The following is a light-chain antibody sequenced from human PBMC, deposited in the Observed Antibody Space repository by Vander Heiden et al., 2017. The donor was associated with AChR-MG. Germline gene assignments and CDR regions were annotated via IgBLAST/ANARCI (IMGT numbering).Light chain of an antibody. CDR2: GAS. Sequence: EIEMTQSPATLSVSPGERATLSCRASQSVSNYLAWYQKKPGQAPRLLIYGASTRAIGIPTRFSGSGSGTEFTLTISSLQSEDLAVYYCQQYYNWPPLTFGQGTKLDIK. CDR3: QQYYNWPPLT. J-gene: IGKJ2*01. V-gene: IGKV3-15*01. CDR1: QSVSNY.